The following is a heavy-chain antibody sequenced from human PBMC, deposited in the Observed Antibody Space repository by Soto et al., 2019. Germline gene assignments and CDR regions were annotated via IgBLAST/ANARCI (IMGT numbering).Heavy chain of an antibody. CDR2: IWYDGSSK. V-gene: IGHV3-33*01. D-gene: IGHD3-16*01. J-gene: IGHJ6*02. Sequence: GGSLRLSCAASGFTFSSYGMHWVRQAPGKGLEWVAVIWYDGSSKYYADSAKGRFTISRDNSKNTLYLQMNSLRAEDTAVYYCARGSRHGCAFWGPWGSHGMDVWGQGTTVTVSS. CDR3: ARGSRHGCAFWGPWGSHGMDV. CDR1: GFTFSSYG.